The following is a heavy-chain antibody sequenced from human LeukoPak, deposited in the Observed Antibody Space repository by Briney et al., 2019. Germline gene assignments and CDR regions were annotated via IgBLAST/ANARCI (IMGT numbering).Heavy chain of an antibody. D-gene: IGHD3-10*01. CDR2: ISGDGGST. V-gene: IGHV3-43*02. Sequence: GGSLRLSCAASGFTFYDYAMHWVRQAPGKGLEWVSLISGDGGSTYYADSVKGRFTISRDNSKNSLCLQMNSLRTEDTALYYCAKDMWRFGELDYDYWGQGTLVTVSS. CDR3: AKDMWRFGELDYDY. J-gene: IGHJ4*02. CDR1: GFTFYDYA.